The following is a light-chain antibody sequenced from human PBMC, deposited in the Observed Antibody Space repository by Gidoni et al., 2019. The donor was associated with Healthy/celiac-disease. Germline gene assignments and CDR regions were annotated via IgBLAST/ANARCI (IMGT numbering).Light chain of an antibody. V-gene: IGLV1-40*01. CDR1: SSNIGTGYH. J-gene: IGLJ3*02. CDR3: QSYDSSLSVWV. Sequence: QSVLTQPPSVSGTPGQRVTISCTGSSSNIGTGYHVHWYQQLPGTAPKLLIYDNINRPSGVPDRFSGSKSGTSASLAITGLQAEDEADYYCQSYDSSLSVWVFGGGTKLTVL. CDR2: DNI.